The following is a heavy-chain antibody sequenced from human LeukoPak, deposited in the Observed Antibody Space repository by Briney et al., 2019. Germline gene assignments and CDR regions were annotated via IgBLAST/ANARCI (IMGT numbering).Heavy chain of an antibody. Sequence: SETLSLTCSVSGYSISSAYYWGWIRQPPGKGLEWIGTMYHSGSTYYNPSLKSRVTISVDTSKNQFSLKLSSVTAADTAVYYCARGLRYDFWSGYPMILAFDYWGQGTLVTVSS. CDR1: GYSISSAYY. V-gene: IGHV4-38-2*02. CDR3: ARGLRYDFWSGYPMILAFDY. CDR2: MYHSGST. J-gene: IGHJ4*02. D-gene: IGHD3-3*01.